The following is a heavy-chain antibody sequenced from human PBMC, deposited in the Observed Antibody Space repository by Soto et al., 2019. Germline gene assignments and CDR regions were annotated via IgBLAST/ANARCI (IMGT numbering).Heavy chain of an antibody. J-gene: IGHJ6*03. CDR1: GYTFTDFD. CDR3: ARGGALTAGYYNTYMDV. V-gene: IGHV1-8*01. CDR2: MNPRSGNT. D-gene: IGHD2-21*02. Sequence: QEQLVQSGAEVKKPGASVKVSCKASGYTFTDFDITWVRQATGQGLEWMGWMNPRSGNTGFTDKFEGRATLNRDTSTTTAYMELSDLTSEDTAVYFCARGGALTAGYYNTYMDVWGSGTAVTVSS.